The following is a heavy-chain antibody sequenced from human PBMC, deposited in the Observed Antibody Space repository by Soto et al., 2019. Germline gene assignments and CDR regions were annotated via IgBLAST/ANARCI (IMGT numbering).Heavy chain of an antibody. CDR3: ARGYFDRSGLYGMDL. J-gene: IGHJ6*02. CDR1: GYTFIDYY. CDR2: INPDTDDT. D-gene: IGHD3-22*01. V-gene: IGHV1-2*02. Sequence: QLLQSGAEVRKPGASVKVSCKASGYTFIDYYMHWVRQAPGQGLEWMGWINPDTDDTHYAQKFQGRLIMTRDTSIKTVYMELSRPASDDTAVYYCARGYFDRSGLYGMDLWGQGTTVTVSS.